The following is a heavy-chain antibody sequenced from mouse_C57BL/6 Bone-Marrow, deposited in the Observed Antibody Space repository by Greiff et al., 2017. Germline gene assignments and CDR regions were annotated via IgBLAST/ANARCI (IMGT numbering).Heavy chain of an antibody. Sequence: QVQLQQSGAELVRPGASVTLSCKASGYTFTDYEMHWVKQTPVHGLEWIGAIDPETGGTAYNQKFKGKAILTADKSSSTAYMELRSLTSEDSAVYYCTRWGHYDYGYYAMDYWGQGTSVTVSS. J-gene: IGHJ4*01. CDR2: IDPETGGT. V-gene: IGHV1-15*01. D-gene: IGHD2-4*01. CDR1: GYTFTDYE. CDR3: TRWGHYDYGYYAMDY.